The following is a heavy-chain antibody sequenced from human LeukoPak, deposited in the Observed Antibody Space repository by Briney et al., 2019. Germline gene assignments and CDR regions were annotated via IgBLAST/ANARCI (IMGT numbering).Heavy chain of an antibody. CDR2: IFPGDSDT. V-gene: IGHV5-51*01. Sequence: GESLKISCKGSGYSFTTHWIGWVRQMPGKGLEWMGIIFPGDSDTIYSPSFQGQVTISAEKSINIAYLQWSSLKASDTAMYYCSTSESQTKFDYWGQGTLVIVSS. D-gene: IGHD1/OR15-1a*01. CDR3: STSESQTKFDY. J-gene: IGHJ4*02. CDR1: GYSFTTHW.